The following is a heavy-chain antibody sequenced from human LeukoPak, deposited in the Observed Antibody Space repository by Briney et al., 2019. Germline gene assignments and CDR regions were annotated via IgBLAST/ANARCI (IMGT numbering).Heavy chain of an antibody. Sequence: EASVKVSCKASGYTFTSYDINWVRQATGQGLEWMGWMNPNSGNTGYAQKFQGRVTITRNTSISTAYMELSRLRSDDTAVYYCARGGFLEPHMDVWGKGTTVTVSS. D-gene: IGHD3-3*01. CDR3: ARGGFLEPHMDV. CDR1: GYTFTSYD. CDR2: MNPNSGNT. J-gene: IGHJ6*03. V-gene: IGHV1-8*03.